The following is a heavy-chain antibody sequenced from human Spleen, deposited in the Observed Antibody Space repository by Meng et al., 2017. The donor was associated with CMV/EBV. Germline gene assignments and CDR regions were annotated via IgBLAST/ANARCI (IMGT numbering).Heavy chain of an antibody. CDR1: GGSFSGYY. J-gene: IGHJ4*02. V-gene: IGHV4-34*01. CDR3: ARSRAAAATPSPDY. D-gene: IGHD6-13*01. Sequence: SETLSLTCAVYGGSFSGYYWSWIRQPPGKGLEWIGEINHSGSTNYNPSLKSRVTISVDTSKNQFSLKLSSVTAADTAVNYCARSRAAAATPSPDYWGQGTLVTVSS. CDR2: INHSGST.